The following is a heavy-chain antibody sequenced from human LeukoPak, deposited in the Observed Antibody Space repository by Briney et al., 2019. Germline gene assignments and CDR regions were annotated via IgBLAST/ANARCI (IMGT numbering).Heavy chain of an antibody. CDR1: GFTFSSYS. CDR3: AKCWGRSSTSCSYFAY. V-gene: IGHV3-21*01. D-gene: IGHD2-2*01. Sequence: GGSLRLSCAASGFTFSSYSMNWVRQAPGKGLEWVSSISSSSSYIYYADSVKGRFTISRDNAKNSLYLQMNSLRAEETAVYYCAKCWGRSSTSCSYFAYWGQGTLVTASS. CDR2: ISSSSSYI. J-gene: IGHJ4*02.